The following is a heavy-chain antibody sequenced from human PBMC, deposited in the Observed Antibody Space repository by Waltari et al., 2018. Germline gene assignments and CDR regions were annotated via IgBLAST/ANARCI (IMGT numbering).Heavy chain of an antibody. CDR1: GGSFGRYA. D-gene: IGHD1-1*01. CDR2: LIPIFGTP. J-gene: IGHJ5*02. CDR3: ARRQLGGPLDP. Sequence: QVHLVQSGAEVKKPGASVQGACKASGGSFGRYAISWVRRAPGQGLEGMEGLIPIFGTPKYAQNFQDRVTITADESTSTVYLELSSLKSEDTALYYCARRQLGGPLDPWGQGTLVTVSS. V-gene: IGHV1-69*12.